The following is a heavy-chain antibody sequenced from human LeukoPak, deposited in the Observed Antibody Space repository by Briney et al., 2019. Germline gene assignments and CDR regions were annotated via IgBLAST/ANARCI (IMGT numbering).Heavy chain of an antibody. J-gene: IGHJ6*03. CDR1: GGTFSSYA. CDR3: ARTGHHSYYYMDV. CDR2: IIPIFGTA. D-gene: IGHD1-14*01. Sequence: GSSVKVSCKASGGTFSSYAISWVQQAPGQGLEWMGGIIPIFGTANYAQKFQGRVTITTDESTSTAYMELSSLRSEDTAVYYCARTGHHSYYYMDVWGKGTTVTVSS. V-gene: IGHV1-69*05.